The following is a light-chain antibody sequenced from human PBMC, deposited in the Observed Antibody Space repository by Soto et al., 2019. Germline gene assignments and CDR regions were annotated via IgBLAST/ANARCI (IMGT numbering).Light chain of an antibody. J-gene: IGLJ1*01. CDR2: DVS. CDR1: SSDVGGYNY. Sequence: QSALTQPASVSGSPGQSITISCTGTSSDVGGYNYVSWYQQHPGKAPKLMIYDVSNRPSGVSNRFSGSKSGNTASLTISGLQAKDEADYYFSSYTSSSTASYVFGTGTKLTVL. V-gene: IGLV2-14*01. CDR3: SSYTSSSTASYV.